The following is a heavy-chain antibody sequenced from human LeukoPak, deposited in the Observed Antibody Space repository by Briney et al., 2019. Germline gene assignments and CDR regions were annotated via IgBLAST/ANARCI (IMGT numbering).Heavy chain of an antibody. D-gene: IGHD3-22*01. V-gene: IGHV4-39*01. Sequence: PSETLSLTCTVSGGSISSRSYYWGWIRQPPGKGLEWIGSIYYSGSTYYNPSLKSRVTISVDTSKNQFSLKLSSVTAADTAVYYCARHLITMIADFDYWGQGTLVTVSS. CDR2: IYYSGST. CDR1: GGSISSRSYY. CDR3: ARHLITMIADFDY. J-gene: IGHJ4*02.